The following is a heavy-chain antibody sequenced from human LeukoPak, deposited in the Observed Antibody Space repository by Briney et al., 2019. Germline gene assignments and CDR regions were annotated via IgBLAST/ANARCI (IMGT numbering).Heavy chain of an antibody. D-gene: IGHD5-12*01. CDR2: LIGSSGST. J-gene: IGHJ4*02. V-gene: IGHV3-23*01. Sequence: GGSLRFSCAASGFTSTKYAMNWVRQAPGKGLEWVSVLIGSSGSTDYADSVKGRFTMSRDISKNTLFLQVNSLRAEDTAIYYCAKGAYDYIEIAYFDSWGQGTLVTVSS. CDR3: AKGAYDYIEIAYFDS. CDR1: GFTSTKYA.